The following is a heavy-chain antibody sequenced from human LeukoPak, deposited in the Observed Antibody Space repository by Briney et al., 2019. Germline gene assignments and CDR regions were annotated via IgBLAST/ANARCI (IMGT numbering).Heavy chain of an antibody. CDR3: ARFGNHPLLDY. Sequence: GGSLRLSCAASGFTFSSYSMNWVRQAPGKGLEWVSYISSSSSTIYYADSVKGRFTISRDNAKNSLYLQMNSLRAEDTAVYYCARFGNHPLLDYWGQGTLVTVSS. CDR2: ISSSSSTI. V-gene: IGHV3-48*04. CDR1: GFTFSSYS. J-gene: IGHJ4*02. D-gene: IGHD1-14*01.